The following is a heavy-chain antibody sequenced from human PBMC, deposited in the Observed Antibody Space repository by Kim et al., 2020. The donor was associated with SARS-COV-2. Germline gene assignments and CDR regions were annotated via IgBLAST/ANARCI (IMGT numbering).Heavy chain of an antibody. J-gene: IGHJ4*02. V-gene: IGHV3-7*01. CDR2: IKQDGSEK. Sequence: GGSLRLSCAASGFTFSSYWMSWVRQAPGKGLEWVANIKQDGSEKYYVDSVKGRFTISRDNAKNSLYLQMNSLRAEDTAVYYCARVPVGYYGSGSHFDYWGQGTLVTVSS. D-gene: IGHD3-10*01. CDR3: ARVPVGYYGSGSHFDY. CDR1: GFTFSSYW.